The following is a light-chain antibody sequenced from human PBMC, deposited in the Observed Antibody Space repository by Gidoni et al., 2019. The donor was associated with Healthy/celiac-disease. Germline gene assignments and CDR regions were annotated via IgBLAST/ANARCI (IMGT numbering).Light chain of an antibody. Sequence: QSITISCTGTSSDVGNYNSVSWYQQHPGKAPKLMIYEVTNRPSGVSNRFSGSKSGNTASLTISGIQAEDEADYYCSSYTSSTTWVFGGGTKLTVL. CDR3: SSYTSSTTWV. J-gene: IGLJ3*02. CDR2: EVT. CDR1: SSDVGNYNS. V-gene: IGLV2-14*01.